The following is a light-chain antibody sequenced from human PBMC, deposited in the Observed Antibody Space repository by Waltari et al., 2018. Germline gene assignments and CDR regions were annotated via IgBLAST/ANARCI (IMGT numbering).Light chain of an antibody. V-gene: IGLV3-1*01. CDR3: QVWDSDSDHVV. CDR2: HDK. Sequence: SYDLIQPPSVSVSPGQPVSIPFSGEKLGARYTLWYQQKPGQSPVLVIYHDKKRPSGIPERFSGSNSGNTVTLTISGTQTLDEADYYCQVWDSDSDHVVFGGGTKMTVL. CDR1: KLGARY. J-gene: IGLJ2*01.